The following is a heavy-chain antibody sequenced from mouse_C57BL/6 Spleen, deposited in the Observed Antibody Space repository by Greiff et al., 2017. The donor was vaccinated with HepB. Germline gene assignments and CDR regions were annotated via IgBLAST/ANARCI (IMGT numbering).Heavy chain of an antibody. CDR3: ARQPTTVVATGYYAMDY. CDR2: ISNLAYSI. Sequence: EVKLVESGGGLVQPGGSLQLSCAASGFTFSDYGMAWVRQAPRKGPEWVAFISNLAYSIYYADTVTGRFTISRENAKNTLYLEMSSLRSEDTAMYYCARQPTTVVATGYYAMDYWGQGTSVTVSS. V-gene: IGHV5-15*04. J-gene: IGHJ4*01. D-gene: IGHD1-1*01. CDR1: GFTFSDYG.